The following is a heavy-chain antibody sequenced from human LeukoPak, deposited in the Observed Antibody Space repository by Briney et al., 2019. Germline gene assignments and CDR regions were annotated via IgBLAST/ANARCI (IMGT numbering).Heavy chain of an antibody. D-gene: IGHD2-15*01. CDR3: AKGGLVILDYFDY. Sequence: PGGSLRLSCAAPGFTFSSYAMSWVRQAPGKGLEWVSAISGSGGSTYYADSVKGRFTISRDNSKNTLYLQMNSLRAEDTAVYYCAKGGLVILDYFDYWGQGTLVTVSS. CDR2: ISGSGGST. V-gene: IGHV3-23*01. CDR1: GFTFSSYA. J-gene: IGHJ4*02.